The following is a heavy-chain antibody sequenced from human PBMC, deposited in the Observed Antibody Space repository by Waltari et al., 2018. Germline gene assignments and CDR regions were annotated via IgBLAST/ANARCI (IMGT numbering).Heavy chain of an antibody. CDR3: ARVLNYGGNWGWFDP. CDR2: IYYSGST. D-gene: IGHD4-17*01. J-gene: IGHJ5*02. Sequence: QVQLQESGPGLVKPSETLSLTCTVSGGSISSYYWSWIRQPPGKGLEWIGYIYYSGSTNYNPSLKSRVTISVDTSKNQFSLKLSSVTAADTAVYYCARVLNYGGNWGWFDPWGQGTLVTVSS. V-gene: IGHV4-59*12. CDR1: GGSISSYY.